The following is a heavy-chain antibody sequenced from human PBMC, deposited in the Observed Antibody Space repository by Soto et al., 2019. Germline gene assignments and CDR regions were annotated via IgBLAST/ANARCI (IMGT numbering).Heavy chain of an antibody. V-gene: IGHV4-61*01. CDR2: TYYNGNT. CDR3: ARVFSSSWLYYFDS. D-gene: IGHD6-13*01. Sequence: PSVTLSLTFTVSGGSVSSGRYYWSWIRQPPGKGLEWIGYTYYNGNTNYNPSLKSRITISVDTSKNQFSLKLRSVTAADTAVYYCARVFSSSWLYYFDSWGPGTLVTVSS. CDR1: GGSVSSGRYY. J-gene: IGHJ4*02.